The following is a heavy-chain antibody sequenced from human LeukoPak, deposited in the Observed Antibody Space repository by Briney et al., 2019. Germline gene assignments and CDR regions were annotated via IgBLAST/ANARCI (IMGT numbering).Heavy chain of an antibody. CDR2: ISGSGGST. V-gene: IGHV3-23*01. CDR3: AKDLTAYCCGHCHSGGYFDY. Sequence: GGSLRLSCAASGFTFSSYAMSWVRQAPGKGLEWVSAISGSGGSTYYVDSVKGRFTISRDNSKNTLYLQMNSLRADHTAVYYCAKDLTAYCCGHCHSGGYFDYWGQGTLVTVSS. CDR1: GFTFSSYA. J-gene: IGHJ4*02. D-gene: IGHD2-21*02.